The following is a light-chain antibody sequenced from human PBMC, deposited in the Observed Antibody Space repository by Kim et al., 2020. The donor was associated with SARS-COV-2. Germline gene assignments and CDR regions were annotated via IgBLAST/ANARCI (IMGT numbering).Light chain of an antibody. CDR3: QHYNNWPPYT. Sequence: VCQGERVTVACTASQSVSNNLAWYQQKPGQPPRLVIYGTSTRATGIPHRFSGSGSGTDFTLTISSLQSEDFAVYYCQHYNNWPPYTFGRGTKLEI. J-gene: IGKJ2*01. V-gene: IGKV3-15*01. CDR2: GTS. CDR1: QSVSNN.